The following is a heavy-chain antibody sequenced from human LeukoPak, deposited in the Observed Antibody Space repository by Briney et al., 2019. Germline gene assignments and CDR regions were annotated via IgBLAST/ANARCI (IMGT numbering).Heavy chain of an antibody. CDR1: GYTFDNYD. D-gene: IGHD3-22*01. V-gene: IGHV1-8*01. CDR3: ARSAEISGYWPKVVVDV. CDR2: MQPNTGKT. Sequence: ASVKVSCKASGYTFDNYDINWLRQASGQGLEWMGWMQPNTGKTGYAQNFQGRVTMTSNTSISTAYMEVSSLRSDDTAVYYCARSAEISGYWPKVVVDVWGQGTTVTVSS. J-gene: IGHJ6*02.